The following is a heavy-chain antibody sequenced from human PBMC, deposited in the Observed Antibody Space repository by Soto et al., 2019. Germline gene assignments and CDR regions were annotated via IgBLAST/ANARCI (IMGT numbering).Heavy chain of an antibody. CDR2: IYWNDDK. D-gene: IGHD2-2*02. J-gene: IGHJ6*02. Sequence: SGPTLVNPTQTLTLTCTFSGFSLSTSGVGVGWIRQPPGKALEWLALIYWNDDKRYSPSLKSRRTITKDTSNNQVVLTMTNLDPVDTATNYCAHKRGGYWSSTSCCTAGNSQAGMGVWGQGTTVTVSS. CDR1: GFSLSTSGVG. CDR3: AHKRGGYWSSTSCCTAGNSQAGMGV. V-gene: IGHV2-5*01.